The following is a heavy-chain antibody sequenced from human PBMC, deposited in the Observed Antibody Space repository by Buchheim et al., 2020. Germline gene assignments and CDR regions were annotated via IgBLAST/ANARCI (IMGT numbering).Heavy chain of an antibody. J-gene: IGHJ4*02. CDR1: GGSISSGGYY. Sequence: QVQLQESGPGLVKPSQTLSLTCTVSGGSISSGGYYWSWLRQHPGQGLEWIGYIYYSGPTYYNSSLKSRATISVDTSKNLSSLKLSSVTAADTAVYYCARSSGYYFDYWGQGTL. CDR3: ARSSGYYFDY. V-gene: IGHV4-31*03. D-gene: IGHD3-22*01. CDR2: IYYSGPT.